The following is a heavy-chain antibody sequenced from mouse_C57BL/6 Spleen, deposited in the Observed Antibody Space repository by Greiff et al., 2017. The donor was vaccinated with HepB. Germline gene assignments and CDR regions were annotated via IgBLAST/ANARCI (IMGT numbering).Heavy chain of an antibody. J-gene: IGHJ2*01. D-gene: IGHD4-1*01. CDR3: ARFRTGTDY. CDR1: GYTFTSYW. V-gene: IGHV1-69*01. Sequence: QVQLQQSGAELVMPGASVKLSCKASGYTFTSYWMHWVKQRPGQGLEWIGEIDPSDSYTNYNQKFKGKSTLTVDKSSSTAYMQLSSLTSEDSAVYYCARFRTGTDYWGQGTTLTVSS. CDR2: IDPSDSYT.